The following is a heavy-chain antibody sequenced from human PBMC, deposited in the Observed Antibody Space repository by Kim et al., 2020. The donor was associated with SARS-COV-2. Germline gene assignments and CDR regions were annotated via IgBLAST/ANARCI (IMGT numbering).Heavy chain of an antibody. Sequence: GGSLRLSCAASGFTFSDYYMSWIRQAPGKGLEWVSYISSSSSYTNHADSAKGRFTISRDNAKNSLYLQMNSLRSEDAAVYYCARAPRKFGGVIGNFDYWGQETLVTVSS. CDR2: ISSSSSYT. D-gene: IGHD3-16*02. J-gene: IGHJ4*02. CDR1: GFTFSDYY. CDR3: ARAPRKFGGVIGNFDY. V-gene: IGHV3-11*06.